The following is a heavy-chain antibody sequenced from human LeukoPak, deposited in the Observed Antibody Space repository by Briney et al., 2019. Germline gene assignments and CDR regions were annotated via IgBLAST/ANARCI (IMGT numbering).Heavy chain of an antibody. Sequence: GGSLRLSCVGSGFTFSSYAMSWVRQAPGKGLEWVSAISGSGGSTYYADSVKGRFTISRDNSKNTLYLQMNSLRAEDTAVYYCAKVGHNSWDFDYWGQGTLVTVSS. D-gene: IGHD2-15*01. CDR2: ISGSGGST. J-gene: IGHJ4*02. V-gene: IGHV3-23*01. CDR3: AKVGHNSWDFDY. CDR1: GFTFSSYA.